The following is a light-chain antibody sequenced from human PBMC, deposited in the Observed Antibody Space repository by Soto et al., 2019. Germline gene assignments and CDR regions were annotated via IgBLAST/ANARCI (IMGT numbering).Light chain of an antibody. CDR2: DVS. CDR1: SSDVGGYNY. CDR3: SSYTSSSSVV. J-gene: IGLJ2*01. Sequence: QSALTQPASVSGSPGQSITISCTGTSSDVGGYNYVSWYQQHPGKAPKLMIYDVSNQPSGVSNRFSGSKSGNTASLTISGLQAEDEADYYFSSYTSSSSVVLGGVTKLTVL. V-gene: IGLV2-14*01.